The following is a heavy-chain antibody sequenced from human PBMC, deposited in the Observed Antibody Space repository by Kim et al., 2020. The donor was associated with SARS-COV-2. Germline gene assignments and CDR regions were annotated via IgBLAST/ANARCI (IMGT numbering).Heavy chain of an antibody. CDR2: IYYSGST. CDR1: GGSISSGSYY. D-gene: IGHD3-16*01. J-gene: IGHJ4*02. CDR3: ASGTYVWGILY. Sequence: SETLSLTCTVSGGSISSGSYYWGWIRQPPGKGLEWIGNIYYSGSTYYNPSLKSRVTISVDTSENQFSLKLYSVTAADTAVYYCASGTYVWGILYWGQGTLVTVSS. V-gene: IGHV4-39*07.